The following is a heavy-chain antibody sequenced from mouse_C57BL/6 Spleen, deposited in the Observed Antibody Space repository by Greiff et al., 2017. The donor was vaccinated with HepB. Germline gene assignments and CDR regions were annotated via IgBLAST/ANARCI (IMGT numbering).Heavy chain of an antibody. D-gene: IGHD1-2*01. V-gene: IGHV1-81*01. CDR1: GYTFTSYG. J-gene: IGHJ2*01. CDR3: ARRTLRPYDFDY. CDR2: IYPRSGNT. Sequence: QVHVKQSGAELARPGASVKLSCKASGYTFTSYGISWVKQRTGQGLEWIGEIYPRSGNTYYNEKFKGKATLTADKSSSTAYMELRSLASEDSAVYFCARRTLRPYDFDYWGQGTTLTVSS.